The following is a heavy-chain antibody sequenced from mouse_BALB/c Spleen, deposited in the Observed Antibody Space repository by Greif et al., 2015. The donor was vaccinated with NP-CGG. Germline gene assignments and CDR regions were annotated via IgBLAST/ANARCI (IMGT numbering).Heavy chain of an antibody. CDR2: ISSGSSTI. Sequence: EVKLVESGGGLVQPGGSRKLSCAASGFTFSSFGMHWVRQAPEKGLEWVAYISSGSSTIYYADTVKGRFTISRDNPKNTLFLQMTSLRSEDTAMYYCARYYYGSSSYAMDYWGQGTSVTVSS. CDR1: GFTFSSFG. CDR3: ARYYYGSSSYAMDY. J-gene: IGHJ4*01. V-gene: IGHV5-17*02. D-gene: IGHD1-1*01.